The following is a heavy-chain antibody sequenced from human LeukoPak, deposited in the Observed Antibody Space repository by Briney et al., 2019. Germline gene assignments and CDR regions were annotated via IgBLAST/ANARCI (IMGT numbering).Heavy chain of an antibody. Sequence: PGGSLRLSCAASGFTFGTYWMHWVRQAPGKGLVWVSRIKSDGGTNYADSVKGRFTISRDNAKKTVSLQMNSLRPEDTGVYYCARAPSEIGGYYPEYFRHWGQGTLVTVSS. CDR2: IKSDGGT. V-gene: IGHV3-74*01. J-gene: IGHJ1*01. CDR3: ARAPSEIGGYYPEYFRH. D-gene: IGHD3-22*01. CDR1: GFTFGTYW.